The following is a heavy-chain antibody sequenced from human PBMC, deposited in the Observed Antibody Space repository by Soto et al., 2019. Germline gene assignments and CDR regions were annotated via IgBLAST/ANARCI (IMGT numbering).Heavy chain of an antibody. Sequence: QVQLVESGGGLVKPGGSLRLSCAASGFTFSDYYMSWIHQAPGRGLEWLSYINRNGKNRDYADSVRGRFTISRDNAKTSLYLEMNGLSVEDTAVYYCARRRRTDMDDIVLMHDFDFWGQGTLVTVSS. CDR1: GFTFSDYY. CDR2: INRNGKNR. CDR3: ARRRRTDMDDIVLMHDFDF. J-gene: IGHJ4*02. V-gene: IGHV3-11*01. D-gene: IGHD2-8*01.